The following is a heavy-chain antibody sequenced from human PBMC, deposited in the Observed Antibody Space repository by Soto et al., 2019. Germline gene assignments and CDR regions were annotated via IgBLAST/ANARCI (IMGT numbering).Heavy chain of an antibody. CDR1: GFTFSSYG. CDR3: ARDPPSGSGSYFDY. V-gene: IGHV3-33*01. Sequence: GGSLRLSCAASGFTFSSYGMHWVRQAPGKGLEWVAVIWYDGSNKYYADSVKGRFTISRDNSKNTLYLQMNSLRTEDTAVYDCARDPPSGSGSYFDYWGQGTLVTVSS. CDR2: IWYDGSNK. D-gene: IGHD1-26*01. J-gene: IGHJ4*02.